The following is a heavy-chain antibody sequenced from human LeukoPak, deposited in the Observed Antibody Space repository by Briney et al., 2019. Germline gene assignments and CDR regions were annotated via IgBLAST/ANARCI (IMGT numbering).Heavy chain of an antibody. CDR1: GDSVISGTSF. J-gene: IGHJ4*02. V-gene: IGHV4-31*03. CDR2: IHHSGHT. CDR3: ARYCSSTSRPFDY. Sequence: SQTLSLTCTVSGDSVISGTSFWGWIRQHPGKGLEWVGYIHHSGHTYDNPSLQSRVIISMDKSKNQFSLKLNSVTAADTAVYYCARYCSSTSRPFDYWGQGALVTVSS. D-gene: IGHD2-2*01.